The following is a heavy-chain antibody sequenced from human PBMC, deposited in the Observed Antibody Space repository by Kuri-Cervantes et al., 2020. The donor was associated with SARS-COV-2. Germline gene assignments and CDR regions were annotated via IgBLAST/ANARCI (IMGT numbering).Heavy chain of an antibody. Sequence: ETLSLTCAASGFTFSSYAMSWVRRAPGKGLEWVSAISGSGGSTYYADSVKGRFTISRDNSKNTLYLQMNSLRAEDTALYYCARDLGAAAGTSSAFDYWGQGTLVTVSS. CDR2: ISGSGGST. CDR1: GFTFSSYA. V-gene: IGHV3-23*01. D-gene: IGHD6-13*01. J-gene: IGHJ4*02. CDR3: ARDLGAAAGTSSAFDY.